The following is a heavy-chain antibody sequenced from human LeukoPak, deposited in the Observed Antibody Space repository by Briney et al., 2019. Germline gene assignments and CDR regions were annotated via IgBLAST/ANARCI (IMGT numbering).Heavy chain of an antibody. D-gene: IGHD3-22*01. V-gene: IGHV4-39*01. CDR1: GGSISSNGYY. J-gene: IGHJ4*02. CDR2: IYYSGST. CDR3: ARGSEYYYDSSGLWKPRYYFDY. Sequence: SETLSLTCTVSGGSISSNGYYGGWIRQPPGKGLEWIGSIYYSGSTYYNPSLKSRVTISVDTSKNQFSLKLSSVTAADTAVYYCARGSEYYYDSSGLWKPRYYFDYWGQGTLVTVSS.